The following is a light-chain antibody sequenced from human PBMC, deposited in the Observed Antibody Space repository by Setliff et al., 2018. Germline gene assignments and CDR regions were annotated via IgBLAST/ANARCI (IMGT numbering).Light chain of an antibody. V-gene: IGLV2-8*01. J-gene: IGLJ1*01. CDR2: DVT. CDR3: SSYADSNMFR. Sequence: QSVLTQPPSASGSPGQSVTISCTGTSNDVWGHNYVSWYQQHAGKAPQLIIYDVTKRPSGVPDRFSGSKSGNTASLTVSGLQAEDEADYYCSSYADSNMFRFGTGTKVTVL. CDR1: SNDVWGHNY.